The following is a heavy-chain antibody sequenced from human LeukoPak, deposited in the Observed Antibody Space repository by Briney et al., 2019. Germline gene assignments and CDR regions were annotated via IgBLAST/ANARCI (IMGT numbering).Heavy chain of an antibody. CDR2: IYYSGST. CDR3: ARYREYYDILTGYAHDAFDI. D-gene: IGHD3-9*01. V-gene: IGHV4-59*12. CDR1: GGSISSYY. J-gene: IGHJ3*02. Sequence: PSETLSLTCTVSGGSISSYYWSWIRQPPGKGLEWIGYIYYSGSTNYNPSLKSRVTISVDTSKNQFSLKLSSVTAADTAVYYCARYREYYDILTGYAHDAFDIWGQGTMVTVSS.